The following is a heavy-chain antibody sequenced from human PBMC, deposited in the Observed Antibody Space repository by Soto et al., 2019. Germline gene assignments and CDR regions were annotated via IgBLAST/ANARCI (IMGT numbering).Heavy chain of an antibody. J-gene: IGHJ4*02. Sequence: QVQLVQSGAEVKKPGSSVKVSCQASGGIFSSNAISWVRQAPGQGLEWMGGILPIFDTTHYAQKFQGRVTITADESTSTAYMELSSLKSEDTALYYWATGGRGYSSAPRFYFEYWGQGTRVTVSS. V-gene: IGHV1-69*01. CDR1: GGIFSSNA. CDR3: ATGGRGYSSAPRFYFEY. D-gene: IGHD5-18*01. CDR2: ILPIFDTT.